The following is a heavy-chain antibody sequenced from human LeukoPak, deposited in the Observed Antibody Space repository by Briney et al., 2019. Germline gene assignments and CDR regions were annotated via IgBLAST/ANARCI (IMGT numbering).Heavy chain of an antibody. CDR2: IYYSGST. J-gene: IGHJ4*02. CDR1: GGSISSSSYY. V-gene: IGHV4-39*01. D-gene: IGHD2-2*01. CDR3: ATRYCSSTSCYFDY. Sequence: KPSETLSLTCTVSGGSISSSSYYWGWIRQPPGKGLEWIGSIYYSGSTYYNPSLKSRVTISVDTSKNQFSLKLSSVTAADTAVYYCATRYCSSTSCYFDYWGQGTLVTVSS.